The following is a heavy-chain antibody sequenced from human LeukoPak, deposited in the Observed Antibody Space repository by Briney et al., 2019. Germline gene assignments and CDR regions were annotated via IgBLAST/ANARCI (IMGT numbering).Heavy chain of an antibody. Sequence: PSETLSLTCAVYGGSFSGYYWSWIRQPPGKGLEWIGEINHSGSTNYNPSLKSRVTISVDTSKNQFSLKLSSVTAADTAVYYCAAIKLRDYYYMDVWGKGTTVTISS. J-gene: IGHJ6*03. CDR1: GGSFSGYY. D-gene: IGHD1-7*01. CDR3: AAIKLRDYYYMDV. CDR2: INHSGST. V-gene: IGHV4-34*01.